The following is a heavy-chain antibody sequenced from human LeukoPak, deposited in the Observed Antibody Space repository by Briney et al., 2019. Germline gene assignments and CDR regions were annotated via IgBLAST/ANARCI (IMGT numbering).Heavy chain of an antibody. J-gene: IGHJ5*02. CDR3: ARESLRVGATPGWFDP. D-gene: IGHD1-26*01. CDR1: GGSISSYY. V-gene: IGHV4-59*01. CDR2: IYYSGST. Sequence: SETLSLTCTVSGGSISSYYWSWIRQPPGKGLEWIGYIYYSGSTNYNPSLKSRVTISVDTSKNQFSLKLSSVTAADTAVYYCARESLRVGATPGWFDPWGQGTLVTVSS.